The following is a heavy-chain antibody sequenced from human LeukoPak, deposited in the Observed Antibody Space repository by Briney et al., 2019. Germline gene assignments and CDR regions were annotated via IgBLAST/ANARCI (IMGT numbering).Heavy chain of an antibody. V-gene: IGHV3-30-3*01. CDR3: ASQTYYDILTGYIDY. D-gene: IGHD3-9*01. CDR1: GFTFSNYA. CDR2: ISYDGSNK. Sequence: GTSLRLSCAASGFTFSNYAMHWVRQAPGKGLEWVAVISYDGSNKYYADSVKGRFTISRDNSKNTLYLQMNSLRAEDTAVYYCASQTYYDILTGYIDYWGQGTLVTVSS. J-gene: IGHJ4*02.